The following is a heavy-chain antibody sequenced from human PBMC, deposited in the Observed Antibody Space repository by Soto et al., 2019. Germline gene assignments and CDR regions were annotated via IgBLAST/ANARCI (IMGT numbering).Heavy chain of an antibody. V-gene: IGHV3-33*01. CDR3: ASAAGAYDN. CDR2: IWSDGSNK. D-gene: IGHD1-26*01. CDR1: GLTFSSYG. Sequence: QVQLVESGGGVVQPGRSLRLSCAASGLTFSSYGMHWVRQAPGKGLEWVAVIWSDGSNKYYADSVKGRFTISRDNSKNTLYLQMNSLRVEDTAVYYGASAAGAYDNWGQGARVNVYS. J-gene: IGHJ4*02.